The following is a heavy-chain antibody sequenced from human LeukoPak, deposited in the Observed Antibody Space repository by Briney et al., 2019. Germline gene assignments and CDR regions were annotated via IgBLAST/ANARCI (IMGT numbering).Heavy chain of an antibody. D-gene: IGHD5-12*01. Sequence: GGSLRLSCAASGFTFSSYSMNWVRQAPGKGLEWASSISSSSSYIDYADSVKGRFTISRDNAKNSLYLQMDSLRAEDTAVYYCARVQGWLRPVDYWGQGTLVTVSS. CDR1: GFTFSSYS. J-gene: IGHJ4*02. CDR2: ISSSSSYI. CDR3: ARVQGWLRPVDY. V-gene: IGHV3-21*01.